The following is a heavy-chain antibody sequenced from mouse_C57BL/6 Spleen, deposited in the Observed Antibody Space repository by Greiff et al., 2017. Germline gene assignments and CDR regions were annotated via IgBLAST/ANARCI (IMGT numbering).Heavy chain of an antibody. CDR1: GFNIKDDY. J-gene: IGHJ1*03. CDR2: IDPENGDT. Sequence: VQLKESGAELVRPGASVKLSCTASGFNIKDDYMHWVKQRPEQGLEWIGWIDPENGDTEYASKFQGKATITADTSSNTAYLQLSSLTSEDTAVYYCTREDHFDDWGKGTTVTVSS. CDR3: TREDHFDD. V-gene: IGHV14-4*01.